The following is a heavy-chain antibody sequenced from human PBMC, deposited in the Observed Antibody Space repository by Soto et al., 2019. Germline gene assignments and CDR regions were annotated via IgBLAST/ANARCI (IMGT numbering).Heavy chain of an antibody. CDR3: ARGDVDTAMVFDY. CDR1: GGSISSYY. D-gene: IGHD5-18*01. J-gene: IGHJ4*02. V-gene: IGHV4-59*01. Sequence: SETLSLTCTVSGGSISSYYWSWIRQPPGKGLEWIGYIYYSGSTNYNPSRKSRVTISVDTSKNQFSLKLSSVTAADTAVYYCARGDVDTAMVFDYWGQGTLVTVSS. CDR2: IYYSGST.